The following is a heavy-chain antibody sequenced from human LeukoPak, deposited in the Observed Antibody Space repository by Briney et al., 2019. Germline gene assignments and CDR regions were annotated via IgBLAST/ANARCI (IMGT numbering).Heavy chain of an antibody. Sequence: PGGSLRLSCAASGFTFSSYSMNWVRQAPGKGLEWVSSISSSSSYIYYADSVKGRFTISRDNAKNSLYLQMNSLRAEDTALYYCAKDYGDYVGPVDYWGQGTLVTVSS. J-gene: IGHJ4*02. D-gene: IGHD4-17*01. V-gene: IGHV3-21*04. CDR2: ISSSSSYI. CDR1: GFTFSSYS. CDR3: AKDYGDYVGPVDY.